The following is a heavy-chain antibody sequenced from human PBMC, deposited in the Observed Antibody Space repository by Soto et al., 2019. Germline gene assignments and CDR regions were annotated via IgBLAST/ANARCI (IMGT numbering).Heavy chain of an antibody. CDR3: ARGLGSSSWYKSYFDY. J-gene: IGHJ4*02. D-gene: IGHD6-13*01. V-gene: IGHV4-34*01. CDR1: GGSFSGYY. CDR2: INHSGST. Sequence: PPETLSPTCAVYGGSFSGYYWGWISQPPGKGLEWIGEINHSGSTNYNPSLKSRVTISVDTSKNQFSLKLSSVTAADTAVYYCARGLGSSSWYKSYFDYWGQGTLVTVSS.